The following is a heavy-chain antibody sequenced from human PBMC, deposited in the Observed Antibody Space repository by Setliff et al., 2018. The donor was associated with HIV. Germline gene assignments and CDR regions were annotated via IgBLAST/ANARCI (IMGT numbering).Heavy chain of an antibody. CDR3: ARVRLYNTALDY. CDR2: IYSGGST. V-gene: IGHV3-NL1*01. CDR1: GFTFNNYA. D-gene: IGHD3-3*01. J-gene: IGHJ4*02. Sequence: PGGSLRLSCEASGFTFNNYAMQWVRQAPGKGLEWVSTIYSGGSTYHADSVKGRFTLSRDTSKNTLFLQMNSLRPEDAAVYYCARVRLYNTALDYWGQGTLVTVSS.